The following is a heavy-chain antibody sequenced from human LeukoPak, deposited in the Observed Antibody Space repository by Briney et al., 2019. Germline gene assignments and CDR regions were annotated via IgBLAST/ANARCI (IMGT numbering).Heavy chain of an antibody. V-gene: IGHV4-30-2*01. CDR2: IYHSGST. CDR1: GGSISSGGYY. CDR3: ARGDYDLGAEYFQH. Sequence: SETLSLTCAVSGGSISSGGYYWSWIRQPPGKGLEWIGYIYHSGSTYYNPSLKSRVTISVDRSKNQFSLKLSSVTAADTAVYYCARGDYDLGAEYFQHWGQGTLVTVSS. J-gene: IGHJ1*01. D-gene: IGHD4-17*01.